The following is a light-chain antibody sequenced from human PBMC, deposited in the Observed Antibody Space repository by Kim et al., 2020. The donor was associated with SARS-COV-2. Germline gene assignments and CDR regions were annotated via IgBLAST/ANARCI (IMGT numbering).Light chain of an antibody. V-gene: IGKV1-16*02. CDR3: QQYKTYPLT. CDR1: QDISNE. J-gene: IGKJ4*01. Sequence: DIQMTQSPSSLSASVGDRVTLTCRASQDISNELAWFQQRPGKAPKSLIYDASSLQSVVPSKFSGSGSGTDFTLTISSLQPEDFATYYCQQYKTYPLTFGGGTKVDIK. CDR2: DAS.